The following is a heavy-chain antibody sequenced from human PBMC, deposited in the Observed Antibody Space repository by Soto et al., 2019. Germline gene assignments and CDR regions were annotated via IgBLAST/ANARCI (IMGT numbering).Heavy chain of an antibody. D-gene: IGHD5-12*01. CDR1: GFTYSIYA. CDR3: AKEIAVAVATPPEY. V-gene: IGHV3-23*01. CDR2: ISGSGGET. J-gene: IGHJ4*02. Sequence: EVQLLQSGGGLEQPGGSLRLSCTASGFTYSIYAMAWVRQAPGKGLEWVSAISGSGGETYYADSVKGRFTISRDNSKNTVYLQMTNLRAEDTAVYYCAKEIAVAVATPPEYWGQGTLVTVSS.